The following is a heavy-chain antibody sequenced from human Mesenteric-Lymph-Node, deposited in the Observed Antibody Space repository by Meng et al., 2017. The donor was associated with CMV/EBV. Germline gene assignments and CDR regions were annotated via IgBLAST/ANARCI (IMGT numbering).Heavy chain of an antibody. CDR3: ARDTYYYDSSGYAPFDF. D-gene: IGHD3-22*01. Sequence: SVKVSCKASGGTFSSYTISWVRQAPGQGLEWMGRIIPILGIANYAQKFQGRVTITADKSTSTAYMELSRLTSDDTAVYYCARDTYYYDSSGYAPFDFWGQGTLVTVSS. J-gene: IGHJ4*02. CDR1: GGTFSSYT. CDR2: IIPILGIA. V-gene: IGHV1-69*02.